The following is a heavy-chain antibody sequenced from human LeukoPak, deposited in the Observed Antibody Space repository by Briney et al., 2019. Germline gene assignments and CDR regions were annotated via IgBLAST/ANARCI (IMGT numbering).Heavy chain of an antibody. J-gene: IGHJ3*01. V-gene: IGHV3-7*03. CDR3: ARSSYSSSSSV. CDR1: GFTFSGFW. D-gene: IGHD6-6*01. CDR2: MNSDGSEG. Sequence: GGSLRLSCAVSGFTFSGFWMSWSRRAPGKGLEWVASMNSDGSEGYYADVVKGRFTISRDNAKNSLYLQINSLRAEDTAVYYCARSSYSSSSSVWGQGTMVTVSS.